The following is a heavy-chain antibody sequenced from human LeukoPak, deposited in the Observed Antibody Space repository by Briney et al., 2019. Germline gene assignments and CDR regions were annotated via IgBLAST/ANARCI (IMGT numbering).Heavy chain of an antibody. J-gene: IGHJ4*02. D-gene: IGHD3-22*01. CDR3: ARDSVKYYYDSSGYSKPPYYFDY. CDR2: INPSGGST. Sequence: ASVKVSCKASGYTFTSYYMHWVRQAPGQGLEWMGIINPSGGSTSYAQKLQGRVTMTRDTSTSTVYMELSSLRSEDTAVYYCARDSVKYYYDSSGYSKPPYYFDYWGQGTLVTVSS. CDR1: GYTFTSYY. V-gene: IGHV1-46*03.